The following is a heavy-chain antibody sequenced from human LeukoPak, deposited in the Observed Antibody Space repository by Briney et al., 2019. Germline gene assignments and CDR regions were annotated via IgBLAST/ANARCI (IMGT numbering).Heavy chain of an antibody. Sequence: GGSLRLSCAASRFTFSSYSMNWVRQAPGKGLEWVSSISSSGSYIYYADSVKGRFTISRDNAKNSLYLQMNSLRAEDTAVYYCARAEWELLDYWGQGTLVTVSS. D-gene: IGHD1-26*01. CDR2: ISSSGSYI. CDR3: ARAEWELLDY. V-gene: IGHV3-21*01. J-gene: IGHJ4*02. CDR1: RFTFSSYS.